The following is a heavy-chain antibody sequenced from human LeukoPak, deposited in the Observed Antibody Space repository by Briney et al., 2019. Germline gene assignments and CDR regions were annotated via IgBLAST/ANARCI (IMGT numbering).Heavy chain of an antibody. CDR2: INPSGGST. CDR1: GYAFTSYY. J-gene: IGHJ4*02. CDR3: ARSSYDSSGLEGPYFDY. D-gene: IGHD3-22*01. Sequence: ASVKVSCKASGYAFTSYYMHWVRQAPGQGLEWMGIINPSGGSTSYAQKFQGRVTMTRDTSTSTVYMELSSLRSEDTAVYYCARSSYDSSGLEGPYFDYWGQGTLVTVSS. V-gene: IGHV1-46*01.